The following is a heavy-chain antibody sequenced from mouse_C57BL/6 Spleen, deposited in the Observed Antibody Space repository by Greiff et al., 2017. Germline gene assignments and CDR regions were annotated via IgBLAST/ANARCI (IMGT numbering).Heavy chain of an antibody. Sequence: EVQLVESGGGLVKPGGSLKLSCAASGFTFSSYAMSWVRQTPEKRLEWVATISDGGSYTYYPDNVKGRFTISRDNAKNNLYLQMSHLKSEDTAMYYCAREAITTVVATGYFDVWGTGTTVTVSS. J-gene: IGHJ1*03. CDR3: AREAITTVVATGYFDV. CDR1: GFTFSSYA. V-gene: IGHV5-4*01. D-gene: IGHD1-1*01. CDR2: ISDGGSYT.